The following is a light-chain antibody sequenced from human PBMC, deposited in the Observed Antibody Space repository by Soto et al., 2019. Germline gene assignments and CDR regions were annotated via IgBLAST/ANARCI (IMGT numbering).Light chain of an antibody. CDR1: NIGSKS. Sequence: SYELTQPPSVSVAPGQTARITCGGNNIGSKSVHWYQQKPGQAPVLVVYDDSNRPSGTPERFSGSNSGNTATLTISRVEAGDEADYYCQVWDSSGDHVVFGGGTKLTVL. V-gene: IGLV3-21*02. CDR3: QVWDSSGDHVV. CDR2: DDS. J-gene: IGLJ2*01.